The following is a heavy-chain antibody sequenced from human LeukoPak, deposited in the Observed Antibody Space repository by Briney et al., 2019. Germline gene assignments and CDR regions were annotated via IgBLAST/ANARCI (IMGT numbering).Heavy chain of an antibody. D-gene: IGHD1-1*01. Sequence: TGGSLRLSCAASGFTFSESWMTWVRQVPGQGLEWVAHINHEGGGIQYVDSVKGRFTISRDNAKGSVYPQMNSLRAEDTAIYHCATYINWVAGDVWGQGTTVIVSS. J-gene: IGHJ6*02. V-gene: IGHV3-7*01. CDR1: GFTFSESW. CDR2: INHEGGGI. CDR3: ATYINWVAGDV.